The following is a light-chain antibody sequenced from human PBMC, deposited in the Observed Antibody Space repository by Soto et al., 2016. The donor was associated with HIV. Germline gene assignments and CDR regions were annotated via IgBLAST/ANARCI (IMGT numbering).Light chain of an antibody. CDR3: LQLNNFPRT. V-gene: IGKV1-17*01. CDR2: GAS. CDR1: QGIGND. Sequence: DIQMTQSPSSLSASVGDIVTITCRASQGIGNDLGWYQQKPGQAPKRLIYGASSLESGVPSRFSGSRSATEFTLTISSLQPEDFATYYCLQLNNFPRTFGQGTKVEIQ. J-gene: IGKJ1*01.